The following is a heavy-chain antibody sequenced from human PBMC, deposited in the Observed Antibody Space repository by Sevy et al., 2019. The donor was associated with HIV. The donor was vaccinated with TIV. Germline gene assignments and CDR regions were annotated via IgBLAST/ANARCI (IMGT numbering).Heavy chain of an antibody. J-gene: IGHJ4*02. Sequence: SETLCLTCTVSGGSISSSSYYWGWIRQPPGKGLEWIGSIYYSGSTYYNPSLKSRVTISVDTSKNQFSLKLSSVTAADTAVYYCARLMATTYFDYWGQGTLVTVSS. CDR2: IYYSGST. CDR3: ARLMATTYFDY. V-gene: IGHV4-39*01. D-gene: IGHD5-12*01. CDR1: GGSISSSSYY.